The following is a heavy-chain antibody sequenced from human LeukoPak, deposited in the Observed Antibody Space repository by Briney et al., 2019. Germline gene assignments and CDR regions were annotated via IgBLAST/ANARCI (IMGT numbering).Heavy chain of an antibody. D-gene: IGHD3-16*01. CDR3: ARLGGQVPWFDP. CDR1: GGSISSSSYY. Sequence: SETLSLTCTVSGGSISSSSYYWGWIRQPPGKGLEWIGSIYYSGSTYYNPSLNSRVTISVDTSKTQFSLKLSSVTAADTAVYYCARLGGQVPWFDPWGQGTLVTVSS. CDR2: IYYSGST. J-gene: IGHJ5*02. V-gene: IGHV4-39*01.